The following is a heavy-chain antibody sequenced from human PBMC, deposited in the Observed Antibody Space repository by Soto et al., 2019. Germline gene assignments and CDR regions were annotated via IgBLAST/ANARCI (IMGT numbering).Heavy chain of an antibody. J-gene: IGHJ4*02. V-gene: IGHV3-48*04. CDR1: GFTFSSYS. CDR3: ARGEPYYFDY. Sequence: GGSLRLSCAASGFTFSSYSMNWVRQAPGKGLEWVSYISSSGSTIYYADSVKGRFTISRDNAKNSLYLQMNSLRAEDTAVYYCARGEPYYFDYWGQGTLVTVSS. CDR2: ISSSGSTI.